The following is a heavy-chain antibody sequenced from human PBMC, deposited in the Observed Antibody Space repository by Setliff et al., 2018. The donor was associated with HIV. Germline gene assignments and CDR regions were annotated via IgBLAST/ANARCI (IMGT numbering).Heavy chain of an antibody. CDR2: INPGGSP. V-gene: IGHV4-34*01. J-gene: IGHJ4*02. Sequence: PSETLSLTCAVSRRAFSAYYWGWIRQPPGGGLEWLGEINPGGSPNYNPSLKSRLTISADTSENHFSLELRSVTAADTAMYYCARRGMWSYETGGNPTATFDYWGQGVLVTVSS. CDR3: ARRGMWSYETGGNPTATFDY. CDR1: RRAFSAYY. D-gene: IGHD2-8*02.